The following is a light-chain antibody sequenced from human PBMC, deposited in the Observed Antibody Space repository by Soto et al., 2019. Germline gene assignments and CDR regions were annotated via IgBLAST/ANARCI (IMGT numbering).Light chain of an antibody. CDR1: ISNIGAGYD. Sequence: QSVLTQPPSVSGALGQRVTISCTGIISNIGAGYDVHWYQLLPGRAPKLLIYGNTNRPSGVPDRFSGSKSATSASLAITGLQAEDEAIYYCQSDDNTLSGPIYVFGTGTKLTVL. CDR3: QSDDNTLSGPIYV. J-gene: IGLJ1*01. CDR2: GNT. V-gene: IGLV1-40*01.